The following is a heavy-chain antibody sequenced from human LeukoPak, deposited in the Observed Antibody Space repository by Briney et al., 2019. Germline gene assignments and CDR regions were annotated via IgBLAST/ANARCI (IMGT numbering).Heavy chain of an antibody. CDR3: ARARTRQQLVDY. J-gene: IGHJ4*02. CDR1: GYTFTSYG. V-gene: IGHV1-46*01. CDR2: INPSGGST. Sequence: ASVKVPCKASGYTFTSYGISWVRQAPGQGLEWMGIINPSGGSTSYAQKFQGRVTMTRDTSTSTVYMELSSLRSEDTAVYYCARARTRQQLVDYWGQGTLVTVSS. D-gene: IGHD6-13*01.